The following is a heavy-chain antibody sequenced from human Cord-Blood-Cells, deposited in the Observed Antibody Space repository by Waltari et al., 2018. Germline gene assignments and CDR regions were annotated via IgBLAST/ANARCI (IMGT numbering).Heavy chain of an antibody. CDR2: IKHSGST. V-gene: IGHV4-34*01. D-gene: IGHD4-17*01. J-gene: IGHJ5*02. CDR3: ARRTRDYGGNYNWFDP. Sequence: QVQLQQWGAGLLKPSETLSLTCAVYGGSFSGYYWSWIRQPPGKGLEWIGEIKHSGSTNYNPSLKSRVTISVDTSKNQFSLKLSSVTAADTAVYYCARRTRDYGGNYNWFDPWGQGTLVTVSS. CDR1: GGSFSGYY.